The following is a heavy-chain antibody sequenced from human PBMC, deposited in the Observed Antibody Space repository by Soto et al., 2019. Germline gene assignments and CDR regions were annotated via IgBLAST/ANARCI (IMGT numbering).Heavy chain of an antibody. Sequence: QVQLVQSGAEVKKPGSSVKVSCKASGGTFSSYAISWVRQAPGQGLEWMGGIIPIFGTANYAQKFQGRVTITADESTSTAYMELSSLRAEDTAVYYCAISTPGIAVAATRRYFDYWGQGTLVTVSS. CDR3: AISTPGIAVAATRRYFDY. V-gene: IGHV1-69*01. D-gene: IGHD6-19*01. CDR2: IIPIFGTA. CDR1: GGTFSSYA. J-gene: IGHJ4*02.